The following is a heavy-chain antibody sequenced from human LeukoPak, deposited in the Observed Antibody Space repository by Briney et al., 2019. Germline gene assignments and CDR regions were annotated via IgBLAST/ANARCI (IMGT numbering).Heavy chain of an antibody. Sequence: ASVKASCKASGYTFTTYYMYWVRQAPGQGLELMGIINPSSGSTSYAQKFQGRVTMTRDTSTTTVYMELSSLRSEDTAVYYCARGFGRYCNGGSCYPTGVDYWGQGTLVTVSS. CDR3: ARGFGRYCNGGSCYPTGVDY. CDR1: GYTFTTYY. V-gene: IGHV1-46*01. D-gene: IGHD2-15*01. J-gene: IGHJ4*02. CDR2: INPSSGST.